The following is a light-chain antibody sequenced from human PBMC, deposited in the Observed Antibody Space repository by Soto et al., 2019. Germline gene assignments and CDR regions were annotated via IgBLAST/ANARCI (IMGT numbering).Light chain of an antibody. Sequence: DIQMTQSPSTLSASVGDRVTITCRASQSISSWLAWYQQKPGKAPKLLIYDASSLESGVPSRFSGSGSGTEFTLTISSLQPDDFATYYCQQYNSYLYTVGQGTKVDI. J-gene: IGKJ2*01. CDR2: DAS. V-gene: IGKV1-5*01. CDR3: QQYNSYLYT. CDR1: QSISSW.